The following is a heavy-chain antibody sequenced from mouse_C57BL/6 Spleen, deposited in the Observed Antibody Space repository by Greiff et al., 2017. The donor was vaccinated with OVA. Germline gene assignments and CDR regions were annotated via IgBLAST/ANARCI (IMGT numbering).Heavy chain of an antibody. CDR1: GFTFTDYY. D-gene: IGHD2-1*01. CDR3: ARYRDYGNWRYAMDY. Sequence: EVKLMESGGGLVQPGGSLSLSCAASGFTFTDYYMSWVRQPPGKALEWLGFIRNKANGYTTEYSASVKGRFTISRDNSQSILYLQMNALRAEDSATYYCARYRDYGNWRYAMDYWGQGTSVTVSS. V-gene: IGHV7-3*01. CDR2: IRNKANGYTT. J-gene: IGHJ4*01.